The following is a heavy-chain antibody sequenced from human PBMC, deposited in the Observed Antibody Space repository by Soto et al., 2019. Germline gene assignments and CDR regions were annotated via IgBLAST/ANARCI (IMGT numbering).Heavy chain of an antibody. V-gene: IGHV3-21*01. CDR2: ISSSSSYI. D-gene: IGHD6-19*01. Sequence: EVQLVESGGGLVKPGGSLRLSCAASGFTFSSYSMNWVRQAPGKGLEWVSSISSSSSYIYYADSVKGRFTISRDNAKNSLYLQMNSLRAEDTAVYYCARGESWGWYYFDYWGQGTLVTVSS. J-gene: IGHJ4*02. CDR1: GFTFSSYS. CDR3: ARGESWGWYYFDY.